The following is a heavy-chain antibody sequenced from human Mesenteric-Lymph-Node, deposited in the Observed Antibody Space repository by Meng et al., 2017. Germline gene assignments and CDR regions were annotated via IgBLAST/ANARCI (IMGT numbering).Heavy chain of an antibody. J-gene: IGHJ1*01. CDR1: GYSISSGYY. D-gene: IGHD3-10*01. CDR2: IYHSGST. Sequence: GSLRLSCAVSGYSISSGYYWGWIRQPPGKGLEWIGSIYHSGSTYYNPSLKSRVTISVDTSKNQFSLKLSSVTAADTAVYYCARGEGSGSYYGRAEYFQHWSQGTLVTVSS. CDR3: ARGEGSGSYYGRAEYFQH. V-gene: IGHV4-38-2*01.